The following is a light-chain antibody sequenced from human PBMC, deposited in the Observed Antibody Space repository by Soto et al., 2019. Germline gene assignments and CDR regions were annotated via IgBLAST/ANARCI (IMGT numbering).Light chain of an antibody. Sequence: QSALTQPASVSDSPGQSITISCTGTSSDVGGSNFVSWYQQHPGKPPKLIIYDVANRPSGVSNRFSGSKSGSTASLIISRLQTEDEADYYCVSYTSSTTYVFGTWPKVTVL. CDR3: VSYTSSTTYV. J-gene: IGLJ1*01. CDR1: SSDVGGSNF. V-gene: IGLV2-14*03. CDR2: DVA.